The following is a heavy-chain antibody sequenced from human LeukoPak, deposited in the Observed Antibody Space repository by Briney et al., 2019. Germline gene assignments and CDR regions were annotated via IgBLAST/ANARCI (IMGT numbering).Heavy chain of an antibody. CDR1: GFTFSNAW. Sequence: GGSLRLSCAASGFTFSNAWMSWVRQAPGKGLEWVGRKSKTDGGTTDYAAPVKGRFTISRDDSKNTLYLQMNSLKTEDTAVYYCTTEVWSYYYYYGMDVWGKGTTVTVSS. D-gene: IGHD3-3*01. J-gene: IGHJ6*04. CDR2: KSKTDGGTT. CDR3: TTEVWSYYYYYGMDV. V-gene: IGHV3-15*01.